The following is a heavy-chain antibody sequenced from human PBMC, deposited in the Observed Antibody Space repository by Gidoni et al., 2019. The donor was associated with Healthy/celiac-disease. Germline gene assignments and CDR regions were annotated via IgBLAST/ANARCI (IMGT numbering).Heavy chain of an antibody. Sequence: EVQLVEYGGGLVQHGRSLRLSCAASGFTFDDYAMHWVRQAPGKGLEWVSGISWNSGSIGYADSVKGRFTISRDNAKNSLYLQMNSLRAEDTALYYCAKEWAAAGMDVWGQGTTVTVSS. V-gene: IGHV3-9*01. CDR1: GFTFDDYA. CDR2: ISWNSGSI. CDR3: AKEWAAAGMDV. J-gene: IGHJ6*02. D-gene: IGHD6-13*01.